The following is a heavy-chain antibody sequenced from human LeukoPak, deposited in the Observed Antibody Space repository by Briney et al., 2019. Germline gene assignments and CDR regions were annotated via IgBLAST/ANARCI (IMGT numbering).Heavy chain of an antibody. Sequence: SGTLSLTCAVSGGSISSSNWWSWVRQPPGKGLEWIGEIYHSGSTNYNPSLKSRVTISLDTSKNQFSLKLSSVTAADTAVYYCARGYYDFWSGYYMPLDYWGQGTLVTVSP. CDR1: GGSISSSNW. V-gene: IGHV4-4*02. J-gene: IGHJ4*02. CDR3: ARGYYDFWSGYYMPLDY. D-gene: IGHD3-3*01. CDR2: IYHSGST.